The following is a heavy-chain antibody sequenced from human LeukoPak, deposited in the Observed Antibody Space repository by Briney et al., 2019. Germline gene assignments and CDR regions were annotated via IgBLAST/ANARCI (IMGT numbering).Heavy chain of an antibody. CDR1: GITLSSYA. CDR3: ARDPSRNIAARPGDLDY. CDR2: ISGSGGST. J-gene: IGHJ4*02. Sequence: GGSLRLSCAATGITLSSYAMSWVRQAPGKGLEWVSAISGSGGSTYYADSVKGRFTISRDNSKNTLYLQMNSLRAEDTAVYYCARDPSRNIAARPGDLDYWGQGTLVTVSS. V-gene: IGHV3-23*01. D-gene: IGHD6-6*01.